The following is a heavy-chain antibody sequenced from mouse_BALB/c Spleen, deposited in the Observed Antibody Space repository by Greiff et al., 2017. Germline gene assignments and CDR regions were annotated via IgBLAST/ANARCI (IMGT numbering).Heavy chain of an antibody. V-gene: IGHV1-18*01. CDR2: INPNNGGT. D-gene: IGHD3-1*01. CDR1: GYTFTEYT. J-gene: IGHJ3*01. CDR3: DKSGLGLAWFAY. Sequence: VQLKESGPELVKPGASVKISCKTSGYTFTEYTMHWVKQSHGKSLEWIGGINPNNGGTSYNQKFKGKATLTVDKSSSTAYMELRSLTSEESAVYYWDKSGLGLAWFAYWGQGTLVTVSA.